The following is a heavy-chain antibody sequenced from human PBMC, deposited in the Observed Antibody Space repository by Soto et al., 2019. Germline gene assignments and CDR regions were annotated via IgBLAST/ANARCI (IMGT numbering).Heavy chain of an antibody. Sequence: GESLKIACKGSGYSFTRYWIGWVRQMPVKGLEWMGIIYPGDSDTRYSPSIQGQVTISADKSISTAYLQWSSLKASDTAMYYCARQVVVPDYYYGMDVWGQGTTLTVSS. CDR2: IYPGDSDT. CDR1: GYSFTRYW. D-gene: IGHD2-15*01. V-gene: IGHV5-51*01. J-gene: IGHJ6*02. CDR3: ARQVVVPDYYYGMDV.